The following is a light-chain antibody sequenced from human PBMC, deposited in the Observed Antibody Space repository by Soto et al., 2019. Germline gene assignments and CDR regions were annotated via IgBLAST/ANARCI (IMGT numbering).Light chain of an antibody. V-gene: IGKV3-15*01. CDR2: SAS. CDR3: QQYNNWPIT. CDR1: QSVGSL. J-gene: IGKJ5*01. Sequence: EVVLTQSPATLSVSPGERATLSCRASQSVGSLLAWYQQKPGQAPRLLIYSASTRATNIAGRFSGSGSGTEFTLTISSLQSEDFGVYYCQQYNNWPITFGQGTRLE.